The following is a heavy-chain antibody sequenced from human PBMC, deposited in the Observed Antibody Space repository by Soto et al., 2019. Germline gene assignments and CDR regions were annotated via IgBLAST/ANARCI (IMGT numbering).Heavy chain of an antibody. D-gene: IGHD3-9*01. V-gene: IGHV3-23*01. CDR1: GFTFSSYA. Sequence: GGSLRLSCATSGFTFSSYAMSWVRQAPGKGLEWVSAISGSGGSTYYADSVKGRFTISRDNSKNTLYLQMNSLRAEDTAVYYCATDKRDYFDWSPPYYMDVWGKGTTVTVSS. CDR2: ISGSGGST. CDR3: ATDKRDYFDWSPPYYMDV. J-gene: IGHJ6*03.